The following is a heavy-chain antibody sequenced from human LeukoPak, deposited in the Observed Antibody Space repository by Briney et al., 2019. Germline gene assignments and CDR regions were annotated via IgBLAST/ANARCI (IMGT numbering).Heavy chain of an antibody. V-gene: IGHV5-51*01. CDR1: GYSFTSYW. CDR2: IYPGDSDT. Sequence: LGESLKISCKGSGYSFTSYWIGWVRQMPGKGLEWMGIIYPGDSDTRYSPSFQGQVTISADKSISTAYLQWSSLKASDTAMYYCARQTVTTLYYYDMDVWGKGTTVTVSS. CDR3: ARQTVTTLYYYDMDV. D-gene: IGHD4-17*01. J-gene: IGHJ6*03.